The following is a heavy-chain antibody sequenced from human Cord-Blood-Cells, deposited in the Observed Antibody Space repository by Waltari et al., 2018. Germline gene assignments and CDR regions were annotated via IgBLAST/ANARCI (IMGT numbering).Heavy chain of an antibody. V-gene: IGHV4-34*01. J-gene: IGHJ3*02. Sequence: QVQLQQWGAGLLKPSETLSLPCAVYGGSFSGYYWSWIRQPPGKGLEWIGEINHSGSTNYNPSLKSRVTISVDTSKNQFSLKLSSVTAADTAVYYCARYSGYDRSDAFDIWGQGTMVTVSS. CDR3: ARYSGYDRSDAFDI. D-gene: IGHD5-12*01. CDR2: INHSGST. CDR1: GGSFSGYY.